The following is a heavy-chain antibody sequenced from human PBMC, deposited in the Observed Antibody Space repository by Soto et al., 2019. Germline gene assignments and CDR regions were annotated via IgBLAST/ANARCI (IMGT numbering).Heavy chain of an antibody. Sequence: EVQLVESGGGLVQPGGSLRLACAASGFTFSSYWMHWVRQAPGKGLVWISCIIRDGSSTNYADSVKGRFTISRDNAKNTLYLEINSLRADDTAVYFCGRGGSGIYGMDIWGQGTTVIVSS. CDR1: GFTFSSYW. CDR2: IIRDGSST. J-gene: IGHJ6*02. V-gene: IGHV3-74*01. D-gene: IGHD6-13*01. CDR3: GRGGSGIYGMDI.